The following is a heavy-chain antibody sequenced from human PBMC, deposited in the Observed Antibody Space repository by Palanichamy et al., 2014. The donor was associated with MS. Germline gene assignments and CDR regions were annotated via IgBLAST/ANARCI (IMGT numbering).Heavy chain of an antibody. V-gene: IGHV4-31*03. D-gene: IGHD3-3*01. CDR3: VRLRSLDWISSIYYFDS. J-gene: IGHJ4*02. CDR2: YLLVGAT. CDR1: GDPASRDGF. Sequence: QVQLQASGPGLVKPSQTLSLMCSVSGDPASRDGFIGAGSARSQGRALSGLDIYLLVGATHYTSSLESRIDMSVDAANNQFSLKLVSVTAADTALYYCVRLRSLDWISSIYYFDSWGQGVLVTVSS.